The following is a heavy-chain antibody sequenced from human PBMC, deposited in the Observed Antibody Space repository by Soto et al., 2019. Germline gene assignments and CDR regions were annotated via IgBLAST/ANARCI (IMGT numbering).Heavy chain of an antibody. J-gene: IGHJ2*01. D-gene: IGHD6-19*01. CDR3: GKGSGWYPGGWYFDL. Sequence: EVQLVESGGGLVQPGRSLRLSCAASGFTFDESTMHWVRQVPGKGLEWVSGINWSSNNIDYADSVKGRFTISRDNAKNSLFLQMNSLRIEDTALYYCGKGSGWYPGGWYFDLWGRGTLVTVSS. CDR1: GFTFDEST. CDR2: INWSSNNI. V-gene: IGHV3-9*01.